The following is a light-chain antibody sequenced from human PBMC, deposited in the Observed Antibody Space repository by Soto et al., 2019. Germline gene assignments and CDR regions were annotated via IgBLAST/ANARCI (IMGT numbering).Light chain of an antibody. CDR1: SSDIGGYNY. Sequence: QSALTQPPSASGSPGQSVTISCTGTSSDIGGYNYVSWYQQHPGKAPKLIIYEVSKRPSGVPDRFSGSKSGNTASLTVSGLQAEDEADYYCTSYAGSNNLVFAGGTQLTVL. V-gene: IGLV2-8*01. CDR2: EVS. CDR3: TSYAGSNNLV. J-gene: IGLJ3*02.